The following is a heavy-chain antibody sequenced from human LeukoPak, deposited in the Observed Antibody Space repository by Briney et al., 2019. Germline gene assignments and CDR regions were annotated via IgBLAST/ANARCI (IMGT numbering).Heavy chain of an antibody. CDR1: GFTFDDYA. V-gene: IGHV3-7*01. CDR2: IKEDGSEK. J-gene: IGHJ4*02. D-gene: IGHD5-18*01. Sequence: GGSLRLSCAASGFTFDDYAMHWVRQAPGKGLEWVANIKEDGSEKYYVDSVKGRFTISRDNAKNSLSLQVNSLRAEDTAVYYCARAHSYGYRGIDYWGQGTLVTVSS. CDR3: ARAHSYGYRGIDY.